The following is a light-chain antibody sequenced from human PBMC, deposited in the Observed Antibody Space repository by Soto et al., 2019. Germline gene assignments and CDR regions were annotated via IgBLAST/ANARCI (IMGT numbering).Light chain of an antibody. CDR3: NSYTSTDTPYV. V-gene: IGLV2-14*01. J-gene: IGLJ1*01. CDR1: SSDISTYNF. Sequence: QSVLTQPASVSGSPGQSITISCTGTSSDISTYNFVSWFQQIPGKTPKLIIYQVSHRPSGVSVRFSGSKSGNTASLTISGLRAEDEADYYCNSYTSTDTPYVFGTGTKLTVL. CDR2: QVS.